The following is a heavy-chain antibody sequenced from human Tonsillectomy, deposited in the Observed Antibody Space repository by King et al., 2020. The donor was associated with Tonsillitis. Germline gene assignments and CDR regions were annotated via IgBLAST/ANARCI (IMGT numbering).Heavy chain of an antibody. V-gene: IGHV3-30-3*01. CDR2: ISSDGSNK. J-gene: IGHJ4*02. Sequence: VQLVESGGVVVQPGRSLRLSCAASGFTFSYHAMHWVRQAPGKGLAWVAVISSDGSNKYYADSVKGRFTISRDTSKNTLYLQMNSLRVEDTAVYYCVSYWASRDGYHRVDYWGQGTLVTVSP. CDR1: GFTFSYHA. CDR3: VSYWASRDGYHRVDY. D-gene: IGHD5-24*01.